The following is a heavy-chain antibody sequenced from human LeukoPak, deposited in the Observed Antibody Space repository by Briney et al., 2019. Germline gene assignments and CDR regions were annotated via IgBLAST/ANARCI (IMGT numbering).Heavy chain of an antibody. J-gene: IGHJ4*02. Sequence: SETLSLTCTVSGYSISSGYYWGWIRPPPGKGLEWIGSIYHSGSTYYNPSLKSRVTISVDTSKNQFSLKLSSVTAADTAVYYCARDSRDYGDYYFDYWGQGTLVTVSS. CDR2: IYHSGST. CDR1: GYSISSGYY. D-gene: IGHD4-17*01. CDR3: ARDSRDYGDYYFDY. V-gene: IGHV4-38-2*02.